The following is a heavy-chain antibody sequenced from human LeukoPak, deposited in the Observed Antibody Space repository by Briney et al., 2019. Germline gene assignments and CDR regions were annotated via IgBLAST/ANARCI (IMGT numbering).Heavy chain of an antibody. CDR2: ISAYNGNT. CDR3: ARDGRVVVVAAATYYMDV. V-gene: IGHV1-18*01. J-gene: IGHJ6*03. CDR1: GYTFTSYG. D-gene: IGHD2-15*01. Sequence: ASVKVSCKASGYTFTSYGISWARQAPGQGLEWMGWISAYNGNTNYAQKLQGRVTMTTDTSTSTAYMELRSLRSDDTAVYYCARDGRVVVVAAATYYMDVWGKGTTVTVSS.